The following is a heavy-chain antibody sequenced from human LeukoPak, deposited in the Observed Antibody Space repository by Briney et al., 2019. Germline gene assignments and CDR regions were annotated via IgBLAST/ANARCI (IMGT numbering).Heavy chain of an antibody. Sequence: GGSLRLSCAASGFTFGSYAMSWVRQAPGKGLVWVSRISTDGSSTTYADSVKGRFTISRDNGRNTLYLQMYSLRAEDTAVYYCASYLTSIPSGMDVWGQGTTVTVSS. CDR2: ISTDGSST. D-gene: IGHD2/OR15-2a*01. V-gene: IGHV3-74*01. J-gene: IGHJ6*02. CDR3: ASYLTSIPSGMDV. CDR1: GFTFGSYA.